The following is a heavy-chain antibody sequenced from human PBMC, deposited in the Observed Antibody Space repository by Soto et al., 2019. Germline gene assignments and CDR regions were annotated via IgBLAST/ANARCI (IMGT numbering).Heavy chain of an antibody. CDR2: IYSGGST. V-gene: IGHV3-66*01. CDR1: GFTVSSNY. J-gene: IGHJ3*02. Sequence: GGSLRLSCAASGFTVSSNYMSWVRQAPGKGLEWVSVIYSGGSTYYADSVKGRFTISRDNSKNTLYLQMNSLRAEDTAVYYCARDGSWDAFDIWGQGTMVTVSS. CDR3: ARDGSWDAFDI.